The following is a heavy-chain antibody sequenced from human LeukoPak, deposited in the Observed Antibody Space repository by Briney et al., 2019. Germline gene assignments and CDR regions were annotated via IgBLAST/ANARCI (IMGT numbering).Heavy chain of an antibody. V-gene: IGHV1-2*02. Sequence: ASVTVSFKASGYTFTGYYIHWVRRAPGQGLEWMGWINPNSGGTNYAQNFQGRVTMSRDTSINTAYMELNRLTSDDTAMYYCARVGSGSSYNGAFDIWGQGTVVTVSS. CDR3: ARVGSGSSYNGAFDI. D-gene: IGHD3-10*01. J-gene: IGHJ3*02. CDR2: INPNSGGT. CDR1: GYTFTGYY.